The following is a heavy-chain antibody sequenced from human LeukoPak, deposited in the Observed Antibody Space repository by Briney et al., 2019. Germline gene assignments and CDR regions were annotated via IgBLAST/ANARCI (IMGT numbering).Heavy chain of an antibody. CDR3: ARDVAAAGTGFDY. J-gene: IGHJ4*02. V-gene: IGHV1-46*01. D-gene: IGHD6-13*01. CDR1: GYTFTSYY. Sequence: ASVKVSCKASGYTFTSYYMHWVRQAPGQGLEWMGIINPSGGSTSYAQKFQGRVTMTTDTSTSTAYMELRSLRSDDTAVYYCARDVAAAGTGFDYWGQGTLVTVSS. CDR2: INPSGGST.